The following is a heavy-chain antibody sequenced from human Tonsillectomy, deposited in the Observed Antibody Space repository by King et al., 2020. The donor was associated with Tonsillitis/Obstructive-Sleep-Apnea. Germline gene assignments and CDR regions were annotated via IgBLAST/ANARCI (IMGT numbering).Heavy chain of an antibody. Sequence: VQLVESGGGLVQPGGSLRLSCAASGFTFSSYWMSWVRQAPGKGLEWVANKEQDGSEKYYVDSVKGRFTISRDNAKNSLYLQMNSLRAEDTAVYYCARARSDDYDFWSGYHPFDFWGQGTLVTVSS. V-gene: IGHV3-7*04. D-gene: IGHD3-3*01. CDR2: KEQDGSEK. CDR3: ARARSDDYDFWSGYHPFDF. CDR1: GFTFSSYW. J-gene: IGHJ4*02.